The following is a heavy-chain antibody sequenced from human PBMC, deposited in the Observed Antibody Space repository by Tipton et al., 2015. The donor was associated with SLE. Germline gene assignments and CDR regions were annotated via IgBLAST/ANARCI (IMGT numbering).Heavy chain of an antibody. Sequence: TLSLTCTVSGGSISSGDYYWSWIRQPPGKGLEWIGYIYYSGSTYYNPSLKSRVTISVDTSKNQFSLKLSSVTAADTAVYYCARGGPEDYYDSSGYPFDYWGQGTLVTVSS. D-gene: IGHD3-22*01. J-gene: IGHJ4*02. CDR2: IYYSGST. CDR1: GGSISSGDYY. V-gene: IGHV4-30-4*01. CDR3: ARGGPEDYYDSSGYPFDY.